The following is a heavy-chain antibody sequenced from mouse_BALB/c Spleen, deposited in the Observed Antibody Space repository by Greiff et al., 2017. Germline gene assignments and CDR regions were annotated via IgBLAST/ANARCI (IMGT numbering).Heavy chain of an antibody. V-gene: IGHV14-1*02. CDR3: ARNYGSSYFYAMDY. Sequence: EVQLQESGAELVRPGALVKLSCKASGFNIKDYYVHWVKQRPEQGLEWIGWIDPENGNTIYDPKFQGKASITADTSSNTAYLQLSSLTSEDTAVYYCARNYGSSYFYAMDYWGQGTSVTVSS. CDR1: GFNIKDYY. J-gene: IGHJ4*01. D-gene: IGHD1-1*01. CDR2: IDPENGNT.